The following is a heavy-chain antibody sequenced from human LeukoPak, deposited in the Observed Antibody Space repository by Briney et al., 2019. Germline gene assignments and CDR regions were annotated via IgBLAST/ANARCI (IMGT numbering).Heavy chain of an antibody. J-gene: IGHJ4*02. D-gene: IGHD4-23*01. CDR2: IIPIFGTA. Sequence: GASVKVSCKASGGTFSSYAISWVRQARGQGLEWMGGIIPIFGTANYAQKLQGRVTITADESTSTAYMELSSLRSEDTAVYYCARRPDYGDNTSPFDYWGQGTLVTVSS. CDR1: GGTFSSYA. V-gene: IGHV1-69*13. CDR3: ARRPDYGDNTSPFDY.